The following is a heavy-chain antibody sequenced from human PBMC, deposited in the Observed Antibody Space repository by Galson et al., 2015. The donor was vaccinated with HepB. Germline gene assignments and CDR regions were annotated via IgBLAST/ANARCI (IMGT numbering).Heavy chain of an antibody. CDR2: CRVYSGNT. CDR1: GGPFSGNV. D-gene: IGHD2-2*01. V-gene: IGHV1-18*01. J-gene: IGHJ6*02. Sequence: SVKVYCKDYGGPFSGNVFSWGGQAQGEGLGGVGWCRVYSGNTTMAQKLQGRVTMTTDTSTSTAYMELRSLRSDDTDVYYCAREGCSSTSCYSSYYGMDVWGQGTTVTVSS. CDR3: AREGCSSTSCYSSYYGMDV.